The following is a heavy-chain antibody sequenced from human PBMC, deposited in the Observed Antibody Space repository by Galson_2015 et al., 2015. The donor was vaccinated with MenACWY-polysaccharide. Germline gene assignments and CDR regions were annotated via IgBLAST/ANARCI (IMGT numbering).Heavy chain of an antibody. CDR2: IYYSGST. V-gene: IGHV4-59*01. CDR3: ARVGNMIADAFDI. D-gene: IGHD3-22*01. CDR1: GGSISSYY. Sequence: SETLSLTCPVSGGSISSYYWSWIRQPPGKGLEWIGYIYYSGSTNYNPSLKRRVTISVDTSKNQFSLKLSSVTAADTAVYYCARVGNMIADAFDIWGQGTMVTVSS. J-gene: IGHJ3*02.